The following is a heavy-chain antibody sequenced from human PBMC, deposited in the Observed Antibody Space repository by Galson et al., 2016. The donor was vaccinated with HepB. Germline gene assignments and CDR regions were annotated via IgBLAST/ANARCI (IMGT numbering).Heavy chain of an antibody. CDR1: GFSFGDYA. V-gene: IGHV3-49*03. CDR3: SRGTSSSWSAAAFKI. D-gene: IGHD6-13*01. CDR2: IRSRAYGGTT. Sequence: SLRLSCAACGFSFGDYAMTWFRQAPGKGLEWVGFIRSRAYGGTTEYAASVKGRFSISRDDSKTIAYLEMNSLKTEDTAVYYCSRGTSSSWSAAAFKIWGQGTMVTVSS. J-gene: IGHJ3*02.